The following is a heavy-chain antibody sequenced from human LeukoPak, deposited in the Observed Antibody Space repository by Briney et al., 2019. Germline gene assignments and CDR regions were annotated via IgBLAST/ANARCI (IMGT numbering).Heavy chain of an antibody. J-gene: IGHJ6*02. CDR1: GGSISSFY. CDR3: ATHPNQYSQGSGKRYYVMDV. CDR2: IYYSGST. V-gene: IGHV4-59*08. Sequence: SETLSLTCTVSGGSISSFYWSWIRQPPGKGLEWIGNIYYSGSTNYNPSLKSRVTISVDTSKNQFFLKLSSVTAADTAAYYCATHPNQYSQGSGKRYYVMDVWGQGTPVTVSS. D-gene: IGHD3-10*01.